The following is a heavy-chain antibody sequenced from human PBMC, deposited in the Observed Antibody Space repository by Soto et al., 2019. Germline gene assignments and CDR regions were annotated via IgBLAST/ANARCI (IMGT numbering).Heavy chain of an antibody. V-gene: IGHV4-61*01. CDR3: ARGIQLWPITYYFDY. J-gene: IGHJ4*02. Sequence: SETLSLTCTVSGGSIRSGIYYWSWIRQPPGKRLEWIGYIYYRGSTNYNPPLKSRVTISVDTSKNQFSLKLSSVTAAETAVYYCARGIQLWPITYYFDYWGQGTLVTVSS. CDR2: IYYRGST. D-gene: IGHD5-18*01. CDR1: GGSIRSGIYY.